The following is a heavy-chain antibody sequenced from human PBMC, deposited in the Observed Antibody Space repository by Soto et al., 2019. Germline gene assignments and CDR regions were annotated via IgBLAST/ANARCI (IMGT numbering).Heavy chain of an antibody. CDR2: INHSGST. CDR1: GGSFSGYY. D-gene: IGHD6-19*01. V-gene: IGHV4-34*01. CDR3: ARHLYSGDSSGSFGY. J-gene: IGHJ4*02. Sequence: PSETLSLTCAVYGGSFSGYYWSWIRQPPGKGLEWIGEINHSGSTNYNPSLKSRVTISVDTSNNQFSLKLSSVTAADTAVYYCARHLYSGDSSGSFGYWGPGALVTVSS.